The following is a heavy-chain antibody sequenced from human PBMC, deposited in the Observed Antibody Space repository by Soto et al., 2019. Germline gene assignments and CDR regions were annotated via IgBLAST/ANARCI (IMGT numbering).Heavy chain of an antibody. CDR3: AKXSWAIFGVPAGEYYAMDV. V-gene: IGHV3-23*01. Sequence: PGGSLRLSCVASGFTFENYAMSWVRQAPGKGLEWVSAISGSGGTTYYSDSVKGRFTISRDNSKNTVYLQMNDLRVEDAAEYFCAKXSWAIFGVPAGEYYAMDVWGQGTTVTVS. CDR2: ISGSGGTT. J-gene: IGHJ6*02. CDR1: GFTFENYA. D-gene: IGHD3-3*01.